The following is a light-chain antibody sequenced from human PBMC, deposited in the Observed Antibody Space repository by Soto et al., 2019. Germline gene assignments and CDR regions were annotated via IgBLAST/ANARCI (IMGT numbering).Light chain of an antibody. CDR3: QSYDSRLTGWGM. CDR1: SSDIGAGYD. V-gene: IGLV1-40*01. J-gene: IGLJ3*02. Sequence: QSVLTQPPSVSGAPGQRGTISCTGSSSDIGAGYDVHWYQQFPGTAPKLLIYGNSNRPSGVPDRFSGSKSGTSASLAITGLQAEDEADYYCQSYDSRLTGWGMFGGGTQLTVL. CDR2: GNS.